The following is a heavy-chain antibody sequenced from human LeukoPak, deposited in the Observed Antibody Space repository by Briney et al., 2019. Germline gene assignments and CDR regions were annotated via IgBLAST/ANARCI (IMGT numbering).Heavy chain of an antibody. CDR3: ARGPPPYDSSGYYYEGNGMDV. CDR1: GGTFSSYA. D-gene: IGHD3-22*01. Sequence: EASVTVSCKASGGTFSSYAISWVRQAPGQGLEWMGGIILIFGTANYAQKFQGRVTITADESTSTAYMELSSLRSEDTAVYYCARGPPPYDSSGYYYEGNGMDVWGQGTTVTVSS. V-gene: IGHV1-69*13. CDR2: IILIFGTA. J-gene: IGHJ6*02.